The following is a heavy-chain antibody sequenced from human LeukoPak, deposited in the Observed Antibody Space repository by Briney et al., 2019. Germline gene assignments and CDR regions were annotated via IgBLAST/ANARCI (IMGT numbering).Heavy chain of an antibody. J-gene: IGHJ4*02. CDR1: GYTFTSYG. CDR3: ARAHYYDSRGNFDY. D-gene: IGHD3-22*01. Sequence: ASVKVSCKASGYTFTSYGISWVRQAPGQGLEWMGWISAYNGNTNYAQKLQGRVTMTTDTSTSIAYMELRSLRSDDTAVYYCARAHYYDSRGNFDYWGQGTLVTVSS. CDR2: ISAYNGNT. V-gene: IGHV1-18*01.